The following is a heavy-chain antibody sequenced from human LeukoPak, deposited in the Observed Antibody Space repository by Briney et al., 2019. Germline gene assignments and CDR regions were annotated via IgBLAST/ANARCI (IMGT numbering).Heavy chain of an antibody. J-gene: IGHJ4*02. V-gene: IGHV4-59*01. CDR2: IYYSGST. CDR1: GGSISSYY. Sequence: SETLSLTCTVSGGSISSYYWSWIRQPPGKGLEWIGYIYYSGSTNYTPSLKSRVTISVNTSKNQFSLKLSSVTAADTAVYYCARGSGTWATFDYWGQGTLVTVSS. D-gene: IGHD3-10*01. CDR3: ARGSGTWATFDY.